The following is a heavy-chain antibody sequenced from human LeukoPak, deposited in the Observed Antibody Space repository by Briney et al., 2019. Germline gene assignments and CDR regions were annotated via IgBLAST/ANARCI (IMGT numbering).Heavy chain of an antibody. D-gene: IGHD3-3*01. CDR3: ARLRFLEWLFPWFDP. CDR1: GGSISSQY. V-gene: IGHV4-59*08. CDR2: VSYSGTT. Sequence: PSETLSLTCTVSGGSISSQYWSWIRQPPGRGLEWIGYVSYSGTTKYNPSLKIRVTISVDTSKNQFSLKLNSMTAADTSVYYCARLRFLEWLFPWFDPWGQGTLVTVSS. J-gene: IGHJ5*02.